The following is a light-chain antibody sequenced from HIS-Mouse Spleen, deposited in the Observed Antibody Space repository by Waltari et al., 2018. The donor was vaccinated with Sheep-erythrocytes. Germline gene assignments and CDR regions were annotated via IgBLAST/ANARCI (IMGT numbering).Light chain of an antibody. V-gene: IGKV2-28*01. J-gene: IGKJ1*01. CDR2: LGS. CDR1: QSLLHSNGYNY. CDR3: MQALQTPVT. Sequence: IVMTQSPLSLPVTPGEPGSISCRSNQSLLHSNGYNYLDWYLQKPGQSPQLLIYLGSNRASGVPDRFSGSGSGTDFTLKISRVEAEDVGVYYCMQALQTPVTFGQGTKVEIK.